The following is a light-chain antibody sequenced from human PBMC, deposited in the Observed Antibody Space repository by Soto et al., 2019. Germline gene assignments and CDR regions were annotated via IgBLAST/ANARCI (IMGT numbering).Light chain of an antibody. Sequence: QSALTQPASVSGSPGQSITISCTGGSSDVGSYNRVSWYRQHPGKAPQLMIYEVSNRPSGVSDRFSGSKTGKTASLTISGLQAEDEADYYCSSYTSINKVFGGGTKLTVL. CDR2: EVS. J-gene: IGLJ2*01. V-gene: IGLV2-14*02. CDR1: SSDVGSYNR. CDR3: SSYTSINKV.